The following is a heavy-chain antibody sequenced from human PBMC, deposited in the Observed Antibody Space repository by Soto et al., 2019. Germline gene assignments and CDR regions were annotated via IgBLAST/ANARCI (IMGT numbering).Heavy chain of an antibody. CDR2: INPSGGST. CDR1: GYTFTGYY. D-gene: IGHD2-2*01. J-gene: IGHJ4*02. V-gene: IGHV1-46*03. Sequence: ASVKVSCKASGYTFTGYYMHWVRQAPGQGLEWMGIINPSGGSTSRAQRFEDRVTMTRDTSTSTVYMELSSLTSEDTAVYFCARDFVLVPSALYYFDYWGQGTLVTVSS. CDR3: ARDFVLVPSALYYFDY.